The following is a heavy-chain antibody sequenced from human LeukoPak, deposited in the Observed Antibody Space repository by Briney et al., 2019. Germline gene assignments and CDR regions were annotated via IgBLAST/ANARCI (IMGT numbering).Heavy chain of an antibody. CDR3: TTVPSSSWYRIDY. CDR1: GFTFSNAW. V-gene: IGHV3-15*07. J-gene: IGHJ4*02. CDR2: IKSKTDRGTT. Sequence: GGSLRLSCAASGFTFSNAWMNWVRQAPGKGLEWVGRIKSKTDRGTTDYAAPVKGRFSISRDDSKTTVYLQMNSLKTEDTAVYYCTTVPSSSWYRIDYWGQGTLVTVSS. D-gene: IGHD6-13*01.